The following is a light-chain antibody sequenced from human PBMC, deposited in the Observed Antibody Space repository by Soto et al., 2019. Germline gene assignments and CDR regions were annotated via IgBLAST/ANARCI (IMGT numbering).Light chain of an antibody. V-gene: IGLV2-23*01. CDR2: EGS. CDR1: SSDVGSYNL. J-gene: IGLJ1*01. Sequence: SVLTQPASVSGSPGQSITISCTGTSSDVGSYNLVSWYQQHPGKAPKLMIYEGSKRPSGVSNRFSGSKSGNTASLTISGLQADDEADYYCCSYAGSSIFYVFGTGTKVTVL. CDR3: CSYAGSSIFYV.